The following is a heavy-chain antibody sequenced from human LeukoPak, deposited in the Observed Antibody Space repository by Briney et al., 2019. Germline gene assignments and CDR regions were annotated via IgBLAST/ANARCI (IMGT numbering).Heavy chain of an antibody. CDR1: GGSISSYY. CDR3: ARPSYGSGSYYGPTDWYFDL. D-gene: IGHD3-10*01. CDR2: IYTSGST. V-gene: IGHV4-4*07. Sequence: SETLSLTCTVSGGSISSYYWSWIRQPAGKGLEWIGRIYTSGSTNYNPSLKSRVTMSVDTSKNQFSLKLSSVTAADTAVYYCARPSYGSGSYYGPTDWYFDLWGRGTLVTVSS. J-gene: IGHJ2*01.